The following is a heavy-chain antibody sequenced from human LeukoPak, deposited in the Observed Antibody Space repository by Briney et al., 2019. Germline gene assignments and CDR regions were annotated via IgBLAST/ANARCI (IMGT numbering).Heavy chain of an antibody. J-gene: IGHJ4*02. D-gene: IGHD3-3*01. CDR3: ARASAGYYDFWSGYQYLDY. V-gene: IGHV3-11*01. CDR2: ISSSGSTI. Sequence: GGSLRLSCAASGFTFSDYYMSWIRQAPVKGLEWVSYISSSGSTIYYADSVKGRFTISRDNAKNSLYLQMNSLRAEDTAVYYCARASAGYYDFWSGYQYLDYWGQGTLVTVSS. CDR1: GFTFSDYY.